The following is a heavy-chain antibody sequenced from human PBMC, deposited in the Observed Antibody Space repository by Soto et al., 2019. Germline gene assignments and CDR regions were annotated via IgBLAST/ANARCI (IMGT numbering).Heavy chain of an antibody. D-gene: IGHD6-13*01. CDR2: ISGSGGST. CDR1: GFTFSSYA. V-gene: IGHV3-23*01. Sequence: GGSLRLSCAASGFTFSSYAMSWVRQAPGKGLEWVSAISGSGGSTYYADSVKGRLTISRDNSKNTLYLQMNSLRAEDTAVYYCAKEGSLKKGYYYYYMDVWGKGTTVTVSS. CDR3: AKEGSLKKGYYYYYMDV. J-gene: IGHJ6*03.